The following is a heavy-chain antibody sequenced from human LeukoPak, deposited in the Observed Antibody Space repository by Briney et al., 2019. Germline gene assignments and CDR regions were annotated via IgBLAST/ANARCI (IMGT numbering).Heavy chain of an antibody. CDR3: ARGRLGSYSYGYGIFDY. CDR1: GFTFSSYW. J-gene: IGHJ4*02. Sequence: PGGSLRLSCAASGFTFSSYWMSWVRQAPGKGLEWVANIKQDGSEKYYVDSVKGRFTISRDNAKNSLYLQMNSLRAEDTAVYYCARGRLGSYSYGYGIFDYWGQGTLVTVSS. D-gene: IGHD5-18*01. V-gene: IGHV3-7*01. CDR2: IKQDGSEK.